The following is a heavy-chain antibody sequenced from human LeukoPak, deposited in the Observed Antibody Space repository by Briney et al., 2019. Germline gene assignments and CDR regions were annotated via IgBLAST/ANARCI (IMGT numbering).Heavy chain of an antibody. V-gene: IGHV3-23*01. J-gene: IGHJ4*02. Sequence: GGSLRLSCAASGFTFSTYSMSWVRQAPGKGLEWVSAIRGGGENTYYADSVKGRFTISRDNSKDTLSLQMNSLRAEDAAVYYCAKISWDGRGTFYWGQGTLVTVSS. CDR3: AKISWDGRGTFY. D-gene: IGHD2-15*01. CDR1: GFTFSTYS. CDR2: IRGGGENT.